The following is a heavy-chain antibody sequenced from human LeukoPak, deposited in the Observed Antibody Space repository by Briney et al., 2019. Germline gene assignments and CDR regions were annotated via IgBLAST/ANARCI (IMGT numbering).Heavy chain of an antibody. V-gene: IGHV3-23*01. J-gene: IGHJ4*02. D-gene: IGHD3-3*01. CDR1: GFTFSSYA. CDR2: ISGSGGST. Sequence: PGGSLRLSCAASGFTFSSYAMSWVRQAPGKGLEWVSTISGSGGSTYYAGSVKGRFTISRDNSKNTLFLQMNSLRAEDTAVYYCAKCRSDFWSSSDYWGQGALVTVSS. CDR3: AKCRSDFWSSSDY.